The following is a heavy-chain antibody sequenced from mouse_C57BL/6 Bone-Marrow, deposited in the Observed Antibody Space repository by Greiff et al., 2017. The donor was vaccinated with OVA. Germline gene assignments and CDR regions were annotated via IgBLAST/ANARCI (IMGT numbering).Heavy chain of an antibody. D-gene: IGHD1-1*01. CDR2: IYPGGGYT. J-gene: IGHJ1*03. CDR1: GYTFTNYW. V-gene: IGHV1-63*01. Sequence: VQLQESGAELVRPGTSVKMSCKASGYTFTNYWIGWAKQRPGHGLEWIGDIYPGGGYTNYNEKFKGKATLTADKSSSTAYMQFSSLTSEDSAIYYCARRGTYGSRGPLWYFDVWGTGTTVTVSS. CDR3: ARRGTYGSRGPLWYFDV.